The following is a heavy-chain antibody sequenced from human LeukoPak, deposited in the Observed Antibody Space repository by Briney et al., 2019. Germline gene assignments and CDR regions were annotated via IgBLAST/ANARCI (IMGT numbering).Heavy chain of an antibody. J-gene: IGHJ4*02. Sequence: PGGSLRLSCAASGIVFSNTAMNWARQAPGRGLEWVASIGPTGSDRYHADSIKGRFTISRDNANNFLYLQMNSLRAEDTAVYYCATETNGRHYDYWGQGTLLTVSS. CDR2: IGPTGSDR. D-gene: IGHD1-14*01. CDR1: GIVFSNTA. CDR3: ATETNGRHYDY. V-gene: IGHV3-21*06.